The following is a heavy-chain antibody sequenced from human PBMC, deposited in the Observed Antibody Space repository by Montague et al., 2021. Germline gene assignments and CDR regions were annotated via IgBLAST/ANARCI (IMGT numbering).Heavy chain of an antibody. CDR3: LREPWFGDYDY. CDR2: IVQGSNTK. Sequence: SLRLSCAASGFIFSNYRMHWVRQAPGKGLEWVAAIVQGSNTKYYPDSARGRFTISRDDSNNTLFLQMNNLRPEDTVLYYCLREPWFGDYDYWGQGTLVTVSS. V-gene: IGHV3-30-3*01. D-gene: IGHD3-10*01. CDR1: GFIFSNYR. J-gene: IGHJ4*01.